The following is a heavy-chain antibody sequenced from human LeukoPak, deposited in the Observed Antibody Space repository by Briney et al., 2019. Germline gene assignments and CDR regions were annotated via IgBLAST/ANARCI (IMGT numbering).Heavy chain of an antibody. J-gene: IGHJ6*03. CDR2: IRYDGSNK. Sequence: PGGSLRLSCAASGFTFSSYGMHWVRQAPGKGLEWVAFIRYDGSNKYYADSVKGRFTISRDNSKNTLYLQMNTLRAEDTAVYYCARDSARDTMVRGVIMTSIYYYYMDVWGKGTTVTVSS. CDR3: ARDSARDTMVRGVIMTSIYYYYMDV. CDR1: GFTFSSYG. V-gene: IGHV3-30*02. D-gene: IGHD3-10*01.